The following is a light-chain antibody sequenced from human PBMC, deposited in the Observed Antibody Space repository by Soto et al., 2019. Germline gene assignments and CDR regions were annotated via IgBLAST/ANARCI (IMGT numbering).Light chain of an antibody. V-gene: IGKV1-39*01. CDR2: AAS. CDR3: QQANSFPWT. J-gene: IGKJ1*01. Sequence: DIQMTQSPASLSASVGDRVTLTCRASENINFYLHWYQQKPGKAPKLLICAASTLQSGVPSRFSGRGSGTDFTLTISSLQPEDFATYYCQQANSFPWTFGQGTKVDIK. CDR1: ENINFY.